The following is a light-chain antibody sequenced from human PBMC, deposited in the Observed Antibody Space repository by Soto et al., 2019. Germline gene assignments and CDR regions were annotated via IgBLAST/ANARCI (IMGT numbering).Light chain of an antibody. CDR1: QNIRSY. V-gene: IGKV1-39*01. J-gene: IGKJ1*01. CDR2: ATS. Sequence: DIQMTQSPSSLSASVGDRVTITCRASQNIRSYLNWYQQKPGKAPNLLIYATSNLQSGVPSRFSGSGSGTDFTLTISSLQPEDFATYYCQQSLNTPQTFGQGTKVDIK. CDR3: QQSLNTPQT.